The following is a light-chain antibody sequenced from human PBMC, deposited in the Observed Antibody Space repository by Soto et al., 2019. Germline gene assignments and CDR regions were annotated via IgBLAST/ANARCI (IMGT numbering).Light chain of an antibody. CDR2: GAS. Sequence: EIVLTQSPGTLSLSPGERATLSCRASQSVRSSYLAWFQQKPGQAPRLLIYGASSRATGIPDRFSGSESGTDFTLTISSLEPEDFAVYYCQQYGSTPKTFGQGTKLEIK. V-gene: IGKV3-20*01. J-gene: IGKJ2*01. CDR1: QSVRSSY. CDR3: QQYGSTPKT.